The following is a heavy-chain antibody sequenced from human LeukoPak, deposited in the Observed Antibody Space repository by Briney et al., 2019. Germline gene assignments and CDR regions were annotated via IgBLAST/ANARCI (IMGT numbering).Heavy chain of an antibody. J-gene: IGHJ4*02. CDR2: IYYSGST. CDR3: AGGIAEAGQDY. Sequence: RPSETLSLTCIVSGGSISSSSYYWGWIRQPPGKGLEWIGSIYYSGSTYYNPSLKSRVTISVDTSKNQFSLKLSSVTAADTAVYYCAGGIAEAGQDYWGQGTLVTVSS. V-gene: IGHV4-39*01. CDR1: GGSISSSSYY. D-gene: IGHD6-19*01.